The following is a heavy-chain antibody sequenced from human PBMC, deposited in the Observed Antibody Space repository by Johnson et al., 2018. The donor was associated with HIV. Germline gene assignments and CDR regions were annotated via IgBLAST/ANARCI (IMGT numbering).Heavy chain of an antibody. CDR2: IKEDGSEK. V-gene: IGHV3-7*01. CDR3: ARGRGVGRPIQKWLGAAFDI. D-gene: IGHD5-18*01. Sequence: LQLVESGGGLVQPGGSLTLSCAASGFTVSSNYMSCVRQAPEKGLEWVANIKEDGSEKHYVDSVKGRFTLSRDNAKNSLYLQMNSLRAEDTAVYYCARGRGVGRPIQKWLGAAFDIWGQGTMVTVSS. CDR1: GFTVSSNY. J-gene: IGHJ3*02.